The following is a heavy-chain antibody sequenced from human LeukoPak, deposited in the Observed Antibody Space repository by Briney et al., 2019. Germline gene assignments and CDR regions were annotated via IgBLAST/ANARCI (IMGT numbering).Heavy chain of an antibody. Sequence: GGSLRLSCAASGFTFSDYYMSWIRQAPGKGLEWVSYISSSGSTIYYADSVKGRFTISRDNAKNSLYLQMNSLRAEDTAVYYCARGRDYYYYYYMDVWGKGTTVTVSS. CDR1: GFTFSDYY. CDR3: ARGRDYYYYYYMDV. J-gene: IGHJ6*03. CDR2: ISSSGSTI. V-gene: IGHV3-11*04.